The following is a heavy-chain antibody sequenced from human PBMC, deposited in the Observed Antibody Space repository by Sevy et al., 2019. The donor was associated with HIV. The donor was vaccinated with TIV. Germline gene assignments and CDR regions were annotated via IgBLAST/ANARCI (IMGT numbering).Heavy chain of an antibody. CDR2: IYTSGST. Sequence: SETLSLTCTVSGGSISSGSYYWSWIRQPAGKGLEWIGRIYTSGSTDYNPSLKSRVTMSVDTSKNQFSLKLSSVTAADTAVYYWGREGGEDYWGQGTLVTVSS. V-gene: IGHV4-61*02. CDR3: GREGGEDY. CDR1: GGSISSGSYY. J-gene: IGHJ4*02. D-gene: IGHD3-10*01.